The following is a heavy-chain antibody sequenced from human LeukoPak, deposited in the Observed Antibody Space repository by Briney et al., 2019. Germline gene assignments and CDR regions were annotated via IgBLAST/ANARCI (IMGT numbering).Heavy chain of an antibody. J-gene: IGHJ3*02. CDR1: NDSISSGDYY. D-gene: IGHD3-3*01. V-gene: IGHV4-30-4*02. CDR3: ARVGKAGPENYDFWTDPPKKWFIYAFDI. CDR2: IFHRGGT. Sequence: SETLSLTCTVSNDSISSGDYYWNWIRQPPGKGLEWIGYIFHRGGTSYNPSLKSRILFSVDTSQNQFSLKLSSVTAADTAVYYRARVGKAGPENYDFWTDPPKKWFIYAFDIWGQGTMVTVSS.